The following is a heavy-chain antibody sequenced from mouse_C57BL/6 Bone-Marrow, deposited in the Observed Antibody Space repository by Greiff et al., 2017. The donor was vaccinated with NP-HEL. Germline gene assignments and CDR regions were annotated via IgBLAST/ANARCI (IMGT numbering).Heavy chain of an antibody. CDR3: ARHGEDYFDY. J-gene: IGHJ2*01. V-gene: IGHV5-6*01. Sequence: EVQGVESGGDLVQPGGSLKLSCAASGFTFSSYGMSWVRQTPDKRLEWVATISSGGSYTYYPDTVKGRFTISRDNPKNTLYLHMSSLKSEDTAMYYSARHGEDYFDYGGQGTTPTVSA. CDR2: ISSGGSYT. CDR1: GFTFSSYG.